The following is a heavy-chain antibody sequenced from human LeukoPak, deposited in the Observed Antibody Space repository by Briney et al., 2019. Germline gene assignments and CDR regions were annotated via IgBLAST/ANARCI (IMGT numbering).Heavy chain of an antibody. Sequence: GGSLRLSCATSGFTFSSYGMHWVRQAPGKGLEWVAFIRYDGGNKYYVDSVKGRFTISRDNSKRKLYLQMNSLTAEDTAVYYCAKDRCSGTTCYPLDYWGQGTLVTVSS. D-gene: IGHD2-2*01. CDR2: IRYDGGNK. V-gene: IGHV3-30*02. J-gene: IGHJ4*02. CDR3: AKDRCSGTTCYPLDY. CDR1: GFTFSSYG.